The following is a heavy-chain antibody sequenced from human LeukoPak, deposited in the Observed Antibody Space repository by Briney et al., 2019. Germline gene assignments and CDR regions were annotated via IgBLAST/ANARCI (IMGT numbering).Heavy chain of an antibody. CDR2: ISAYNGDT. CDR3: ARGYDSGDY. J-gene: IGHJ4*02. Sequence: ASVKVSCKASGYIFNSYGISWVRQAPGQRLEWMGWISAYNGDTNYARKLQGRVTMTRDTSTHTVYMELRSLRSDDTAVYYCARGYDSGDYWGQGTLVTVSS. D-gene: IGHD1-20*01. V-gene: IGHV1-18*01. CDR1: GYIFNSYG.